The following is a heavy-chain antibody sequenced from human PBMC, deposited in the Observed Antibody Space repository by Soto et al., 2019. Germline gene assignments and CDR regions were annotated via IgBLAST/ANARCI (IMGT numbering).Heavy chain of an antibody. CDR1: GGSISSGGYH. D-gene: IGHD4-17*01. J-gene: IGHJ4*02. CDR2: IYYSGST. CDR3: ASWSTVTFDY. Sequence: SETLSLTCTVSGGSISSGGYHWTWIRQHPGMGLEWIGCIYYSGSTYYNPSLKSRVTISVDTSKNQFSLKLSSVTAADTAVYYCASWSTVTFDYWGQGTLVTVSS. V-gene: IGHV4-39*01.